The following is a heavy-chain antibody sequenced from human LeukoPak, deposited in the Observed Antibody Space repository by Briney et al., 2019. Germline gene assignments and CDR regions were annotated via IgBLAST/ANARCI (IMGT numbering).Heavy chain of an antibody. V-gene: IGHV1-18*01. D-gene: IGHD3-3*01. CDR1: GYTFTSYG. CDR3: ARDRGITIFGVVKTNYYYYYGMDV. CDR2: ISADNGNT. J-gene: IGHJ6*02. Sequence: ASVKVSCKASGYTFTSYGISWVRQAPGQGLEWMGWISADNGNTNYAQKLQGRVTMTTDTSTSTAYMELRSLRSDDTAVYYCARDRGITIFGVVKTNYYYYYGMDVWGQGTTVTVSS.